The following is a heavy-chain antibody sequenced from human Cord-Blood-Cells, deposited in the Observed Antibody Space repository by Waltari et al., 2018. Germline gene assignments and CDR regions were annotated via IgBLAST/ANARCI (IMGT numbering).Heavy chain of an antibody. CDR1: GYTFTAHY. Sequence: QVQLVQSGAEVKKPGASVKVSCKASGYTFTAHYRPWVRQSPGQGLEWMGWINPNSGGTNYAQKFQGRVTMTRDTSISTAYMELSRLRSDDTAVYYCARVDYSSSSRWFDPWGQGTLVTVSS. D-gene: IGHD6-6*01. J-gene: IGHJ5*02. V-gene: IGHV1-2*02. CDR3: ARVDYSSSSRWFDP. CDR2: INPNSGGT.